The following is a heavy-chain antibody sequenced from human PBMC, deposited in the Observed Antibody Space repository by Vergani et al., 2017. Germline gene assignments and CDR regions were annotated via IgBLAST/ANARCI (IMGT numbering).Heavy chain of an antibody. Sequence: SLLLSCAASFFPFSSYWMIFVLHAPCPGLEWVSPLPPSFSSQYDVDSVKGRFTISRDNAKNSLYLQMNSLRAEDTAVYYCARGFGAHYAVDYWGQGTLVTVSS. CDR1: FFPFSSYW. CDR3: ARGFGAHYAVDY. V-gene: IGHV3-7*04. D-gene: IGHD3-10*01. J-gene: IGHJ4*02. CDR2: LPPSFSSQ.